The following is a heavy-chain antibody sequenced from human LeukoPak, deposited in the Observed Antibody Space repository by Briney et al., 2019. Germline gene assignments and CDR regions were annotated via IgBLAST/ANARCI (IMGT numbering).Heavy chain of an antibody. CDR2: ISFDGSNQ. CDR3: ARDQWLGY. V-gene: IGHV3-30*03. Sequence: GRSLRLSCAASGFTFSSYGMHWVRQAPGKGLEWVALISFDGSNQYYADSVKGRFTISRDNSKNTLYLQMNSLRAEDTAVYYCARDQWLGYWGQGTLVTVSS. D-gene: IGHD6-19*01. CDR1: GFTFSSYG. J-gene: IGHJ4*02.